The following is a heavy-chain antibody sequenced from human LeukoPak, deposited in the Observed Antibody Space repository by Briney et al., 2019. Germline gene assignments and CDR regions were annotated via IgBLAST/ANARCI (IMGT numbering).Heavy chain of an antibody. J-gene: IGHJ5*02. V-gene: IGHV5-51*01. CDR3: ARQEYCSGGSCYTWFDP. CDR2: IYPADSDI. Sequence: GESLKISCKGSGYSINNYWIGWVRQMPGKGLEWMGIIYPADSDIRYSPSFQGQVTISADKSISTAYLQWSSLKGSDTAMYYCARQEYCSGGSCYTWFDPWGQGTLVTVSS. D-gene: IGHD2-15*01. CDR1: GYSINNYW.